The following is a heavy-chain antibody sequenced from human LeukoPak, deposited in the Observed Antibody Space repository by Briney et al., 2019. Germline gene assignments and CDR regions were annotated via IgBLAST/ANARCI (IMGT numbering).Heavy chain of an antibody. CDR3: ATEDIVVVPAARRAFDI. CDR2: IIPIFGTA. CDR1: GGTFSSYA. Sequence: ASVKVSCKASGGTFSSYAISWVRQAPGQGLEWMGGIIPIFGTANYAQKFQGRVTITADESTSTAYMELSSLRSEDTAVYYCATEDIVVVPAARRAFDIWGRGTMVTVSS. J-gene: IGHJ3*02. V-gene: IGHV1-69*13. D-gene: IGHD2-2*01.